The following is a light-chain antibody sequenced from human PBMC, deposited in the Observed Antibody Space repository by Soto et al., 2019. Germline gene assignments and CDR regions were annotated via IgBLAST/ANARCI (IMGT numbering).Light chain of an antibody. J-gene: IGLJ2*01. V-gene: IGLV1-47*01. CDR3: AAWDDSLSVL. CDR2: RNN. Sequence: CSGSSSNIGSNYVYWYQQLPGTAPKLLIYRNNQRPSGVPDRFSGSKSGTSASLAISGLRSEDEADYYCAAWDDSLSVLFGGGTKVTVL. CDR1: SSNIGSNY.